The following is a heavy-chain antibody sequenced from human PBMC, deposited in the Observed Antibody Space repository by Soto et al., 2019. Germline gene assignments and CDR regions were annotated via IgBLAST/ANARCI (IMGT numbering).Heavy chain of an antibody. CDR3: AKDQGHYDFWSGLYYYYGMDV. D-gene: IGHD3-3*01. CDR1: GFTFSSYG. Sequence: GGSLRLSCAASGFTFSSYGMHWVRQAPGKGLEWVAVISYGGSNKYYADSVKGRFTISRDNSKNTLYLQMNSLRAEDTAVYYCAKDQGHYDFWSGLYYYYGMDVWGQGTTVTVSS. V-gene: IGHV3-30*18. J-gene: IGHJ6*02. CDR2: ISYGGSNK.